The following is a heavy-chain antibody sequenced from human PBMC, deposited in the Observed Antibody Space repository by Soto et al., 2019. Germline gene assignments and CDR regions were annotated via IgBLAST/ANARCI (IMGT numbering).Heavy chain of an antibody. V-gene: IGHV3-9*01. J-gene: IGHJ6*02. CDR2: ISWNSGSI. Sequence: PGGSLRLSCAASGFTFDDYAMHWVRQAPGKGLEWVSGISWNSGSIGYADSVKGRFTTSRDNAKNSLYLQMNSLRAEDTALYYCAKDLNSIPGGMDVWGQGTTVTVSS. CDR1: GFTFDDYA. CDR3: AKDLNSIPGGMDV. D-gene: IGHD3-3*02.